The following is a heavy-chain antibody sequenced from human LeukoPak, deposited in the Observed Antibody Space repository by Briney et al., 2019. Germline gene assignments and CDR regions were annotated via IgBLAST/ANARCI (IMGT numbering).Heavy chain of an antibody. V-gene: IGHV3-11*04. CDR3: ARVRVTVTTLDY. D-gene: IGHD4-17*01. CDR2: ISSSGSTM. CDR1: GFTVNSNY. J-gene: IGHJ4*02. Sequence: GGSLRLSCAASGFTVNSNYMSWVRQAPGKGLEWVSYISSSGSTMYYADSVKGRFTVSRDNAKTSLFLQMNSLRAEDTAVYYCARVRVTVTTLDYWGQGALVTVSS.